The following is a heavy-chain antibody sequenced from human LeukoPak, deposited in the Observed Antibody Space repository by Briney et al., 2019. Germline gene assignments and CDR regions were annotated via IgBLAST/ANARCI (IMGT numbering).Heavy chain of an antibody. CDR3: ASCRFGVFDY. Sequence: PSETLSLTCSVSGASISNNYWNWIRQSAGKGLKWIGYIYYSGSTNYNPSLKSRVTISVDTSKNQFSLKLSSVTAADTAVYYCASCRFGVFDYWGQGTLVTVSS. D-gene: IGHD3-10*01. CDR2: IYYSGST. CDR1: GASISNNY. V-gene: IGHV4-59*01. J-gene: IGHJ4*02.